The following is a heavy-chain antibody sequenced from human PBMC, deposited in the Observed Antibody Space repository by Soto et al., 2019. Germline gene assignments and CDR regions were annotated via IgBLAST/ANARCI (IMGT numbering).Heavy chain of an antibody. D-gene: IGHD1-20*01. CDR3: ARERITPLFY. J-gene: IGHJ4*02. V-gene: IGHV1-69*04. CDR1: RGKFTSNT. Sequence: QVQLVQSGAEVKKPGSSVKVSCKASRGKFTSNTFSWVRQAPGQGLEWMGRIIPILDVAHYAQKFQGRVTITADKSTNTTYMELSSLTSGDTAIYYCARERITPLFYWGQGTLVIVSS. CDR2: IIPILDVA.